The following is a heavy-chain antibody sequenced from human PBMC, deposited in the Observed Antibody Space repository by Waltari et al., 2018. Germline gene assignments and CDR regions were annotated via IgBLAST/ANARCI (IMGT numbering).Heavy chain of an antibody. CDR1: GGTFGRYA. D-gene: IGHD1-1*01. CDR3: ARRQLGGPLDP. Sequence: QVHLVQSGAEVKKPGSSVKVSCKASGGTFGRYAITWVRQAPGQGLEWMGGLSPMFGAPNSAQRFQGRVTITADEATSTVYMELSSLKSEDTALYFCARRQLGGPLDPWGQGTLVTVSS. V-gene: IGHV1-69*12. J-gene: IGHJ5*02. CDR2: LSPMFGAP.